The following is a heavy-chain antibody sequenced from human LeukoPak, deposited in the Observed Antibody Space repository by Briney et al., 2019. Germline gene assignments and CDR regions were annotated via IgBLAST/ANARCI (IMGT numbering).Heavy chain of an antibody. D-gene: IGHD4-23*01. CDR1: GYTFTGYY. V-gene: IGHV1-2*02. J-gene: IGHJ4*02. CDR3: ARTRATVVTPKFDH. CDR2: IDPNSGGT. Sequence: ASVKVSCKASGYTFTGYYMHWVRQAPGQGIEWMGWIDPNSGGTNYAQKFQGRVTMTRDTSISTAYMELSRLRSDDTAVYYCARTRATVVTPKFDHWGQGTLVTVSP.